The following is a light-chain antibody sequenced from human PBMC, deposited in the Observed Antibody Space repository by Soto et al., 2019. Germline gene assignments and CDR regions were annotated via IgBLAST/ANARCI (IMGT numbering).Light chain of an antibody. V-gene: IGKV1-27*01. CDR1: QGISNY. Sequence: DILMTQSPSSLSTSVGDRVTITCRASQGISNYLAWYQQKPGKVPKLLIYAASTLQSGVPSRFSGSGSGTDFTLTISGLEPEDFAVYYCQHFGNSLWTFGQGTKVDIK. CDR3: QHFGNSLWT. J-gene: IGKJ1*01. CDR2: AAS.